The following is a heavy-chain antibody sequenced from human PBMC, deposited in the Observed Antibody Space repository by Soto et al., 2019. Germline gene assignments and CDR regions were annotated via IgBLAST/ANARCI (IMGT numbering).Heavy chain of an antibody. CDR3: ARTIGGASSLYFDY. J-gene: IGHJ4*02. CDR1: GFTVSSNY. Sequence: EVQLVESGGALVQPGGSLRLSCAASGFTVSSNYMNWVRQAPGKGLEWVSVIYSGGLTSYADSVKGRFTISRDRSKNTLYLQMNSLRTEDTAVYYCARTIGGASSLYFDYWGQGTLVTVSS. V-gene: IGHV3-66*01. D-gene: IGHD2-15*01. CDR2: IYSGGLT.